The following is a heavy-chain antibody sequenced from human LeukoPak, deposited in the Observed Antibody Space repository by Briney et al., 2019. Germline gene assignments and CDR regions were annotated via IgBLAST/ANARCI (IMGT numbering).Heavy chain of an antibody. D-gene: IGHD3-22*01. Sequence: GGSLRLSCAASGFTFSSYWMSWVRQAPGKGLEWVSVIYSGGSTYYADSVKGRFTISRDDSKNTLYLQMNSLRAEDTAVYYCARRYYDSSGLYYYMDVWGKGTTVTISS. CDR2: IYSGGST. CDR3: ARRYYDSSGLYYYMDV. V-gene: IGHV3-66*01. J-gene: IGHJ6*03. CDR1: GFTFSSYW.